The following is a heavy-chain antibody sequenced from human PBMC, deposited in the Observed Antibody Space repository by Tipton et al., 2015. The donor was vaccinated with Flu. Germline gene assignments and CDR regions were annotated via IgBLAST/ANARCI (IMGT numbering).Heavy chain of an antibody. CDR1: GASISTDY. V-gene: IGHV4-4*07. CDR3: ARCRSGYCDWFDP. D-gene: IGHD3-22*01. J-gene: IGHJ5*02. Sequence: TLSLTCSVSGASISTDYWSWIRQPAGKGLEWIGRVYTSGSTNYNPSLKSRVTMSVDTSKNQFSLKLRSVTAADTAVYYCARCRSGYCDWFDPWGQGTLVTVSS. CDR2: VYTSGST.